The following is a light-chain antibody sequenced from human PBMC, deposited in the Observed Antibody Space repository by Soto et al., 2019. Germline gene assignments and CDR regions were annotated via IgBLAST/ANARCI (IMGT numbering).Light chain of an antibody. CDR3: AAWDDSLGAVV. Sequence: QLVLTQPPSASATPGQRVTISCSGSSSNIGNNNAYWYQHVPGTAPKLIIHHNTLRPSWVPDRFSGSKSGTSASLAISGRQSDDDSDYYCAAWDDSLGAVVFGGGTKLTVL. CDR2: HNT. V-gene: IGLV1-47*02. J-gene: IGLJ2*01. CDR1: SSNIGNNN.